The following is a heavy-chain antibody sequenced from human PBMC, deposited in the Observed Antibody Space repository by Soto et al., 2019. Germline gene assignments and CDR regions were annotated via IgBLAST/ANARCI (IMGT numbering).Heavy chain of an antibody. J-gene: IGHJ5*02. V-gene: IGHV3-7*03. CDR3: ARRKYSSSWLPWFDP. CDR1: GFTFSSYW. Sequence: HPGGSLRLSCAASGFTFSSYWMSWVRQAPGKGLEWVANIKQDGSEKYYVDSVKGRFTISRDNAKNSLYLQMNSLRAEDTAVYYCARRKYSSSWLPWFDPWGQGTLVTVSS. D-gene: IGHD6-13*01. CDR2: IKQDGSEK.